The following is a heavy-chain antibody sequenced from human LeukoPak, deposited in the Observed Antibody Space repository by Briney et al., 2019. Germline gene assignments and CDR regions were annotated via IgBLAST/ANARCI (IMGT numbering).Heavy chain of an antibody. D-gene: IGHD3-3*01. J-gene: IGHJ6*02. V-gene: IGHV3-23*01. CDR2: ISGDGGST. Sequence: GGSLRLSYAASRFTFSGYAMSWVRQAPGKGLEWFSAISGDGGSTYYADSVKGRFTISRDNSKNTLYLQMSSLRAEDTAVYYCARDRGPIYYYAMDVWGQGTTVTVSS. CDR3: ARDRGPIYYYAMDV. CDR1: RFTFSGYA.